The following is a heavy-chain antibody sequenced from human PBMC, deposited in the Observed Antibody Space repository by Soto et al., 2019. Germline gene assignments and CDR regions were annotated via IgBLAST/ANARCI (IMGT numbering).Heavy chain of an antibody. CDR2: INPSGGST. J-gene: IGHJ6*02. Sequence: ASVKVSCKASGYTFTSYYMHWVRQAPGQGLEWMGIINPSGGSTSYAQKFQGRVTMTRDTSTSTVYMELSSLRSEDTAVYYCARDYDFWSGYRKPAYYYYYYGMDVWGQGTTVTV. V-gene: IGHV1-46*01. CDR1: GYTFTSYY. CDR3: ARDYDFWSGYRKPAYYYYYYGMDV. D-gene: IGHD3-3*01.